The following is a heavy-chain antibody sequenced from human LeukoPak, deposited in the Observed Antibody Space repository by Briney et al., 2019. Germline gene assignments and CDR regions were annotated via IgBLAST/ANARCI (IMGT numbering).Heavy chain of an antibody. CDR1: GYTFTSYD. V-gene: IGHV1-8*03. D-gene: IGHD3-3*01. CDR2: MNPNSGNT. J-gene: IGHJ6*03. CDR3: ARVDFWSGYSLYGGNWDYYYMDV. Sequence: ASVKVSCKASGYTFTSYDINWVRQATGQGLEWMGWMNPNSGNTGYAQKFQGRVTITRNTSISTAYMELSSLRSEDTAVYYCARVDFWSGYSLYGGNWDYYYMDVWGKGTTVTVSS.